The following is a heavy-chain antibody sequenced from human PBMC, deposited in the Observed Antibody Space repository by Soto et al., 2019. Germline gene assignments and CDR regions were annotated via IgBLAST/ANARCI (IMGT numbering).Heavy chain of an antibody. CDR2: ISATGNTV. CDR3: ARTEGRSTRGDY. Sequence: GGSLRLSCVASGFTFSDFYMTWIRQAPGKPLEWLAYISATGNTVYYADSVRGRFTFSRDNAKNSLSVELRSLRSDDTAIYYCARTEGRSTRGDYWGQGTLVTVSS. D-gene: IGHD2-8*01. J-gene: IGHJ4*02. V-gene: IGHV3-11*01. CDR1: GFTFSDFY.